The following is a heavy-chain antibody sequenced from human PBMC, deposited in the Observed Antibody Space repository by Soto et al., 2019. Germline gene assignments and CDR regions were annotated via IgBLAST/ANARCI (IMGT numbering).Heavy chain of an antibody. CDR1: GFTFSSYG. D-gene: IGHD6-19*01. CDR2: IWYDGSNK. J-gene: IGHJ3*02. V-gene: IGHV3-33*01. CDR3: AREVLQWLPHAAFDI. Sequence: GGSLRLSCAASGFTFSSYGMHWVRQAPGKGLEWVAVIWYDGSNKYYADSVKGRFTISRDNSKNTLYLQMNSLRAEDTAVYYCAREVLQWLPHAAFDIWGQGTMVTVSS.